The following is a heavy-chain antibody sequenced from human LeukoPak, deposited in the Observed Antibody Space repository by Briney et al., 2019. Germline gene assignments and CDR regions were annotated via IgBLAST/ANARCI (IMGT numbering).Heavy chain of an antibody. Sequence: SVKVSCKASGGTFSSYAISWVRQAPGQGLEWMGRIIPILGIANYAQKFQGRVTITADKSTSTAYMELSSLRSEDTAVYYCAGGGGYDLSNWFDPWGQGTLVTVSS. CDR1: GGTFSSYA. J-gene: IGHJ5*02. D-gene: IGHD5-12*01. CDR2: IIPILGIA. V-gene: IGHV1-69*04. CDR3: AGGGGYDLSNWFDP.